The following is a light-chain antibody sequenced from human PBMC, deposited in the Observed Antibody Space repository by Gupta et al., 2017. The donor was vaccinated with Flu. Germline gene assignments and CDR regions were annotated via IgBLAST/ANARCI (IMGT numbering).Light chain of an antibody. V-gene: IGLV2-11*01. CDR2: EVT. Sequence: QSALTQPRSVSGSPGRSVTISCTGGSSAVGGYNYVSWYQQYPGKAPNLMIYEVTKQPSGVPDRFSGSKSGTTASLTITGLQADDEADYYCCSYAGSNTFWVFGGGTKLTVL. J-gene: IGLJ3*02. CDR3: CSYAGSNTFWV. CDR1: SSAVGGYNY.